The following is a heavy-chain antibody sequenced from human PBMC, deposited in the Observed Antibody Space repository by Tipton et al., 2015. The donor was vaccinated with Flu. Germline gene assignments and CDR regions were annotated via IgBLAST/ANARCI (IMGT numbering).Heavy chain of an antibody. CDR1: DGSISSSNYY. Sequence: TLSLTCTVSDGSISSSNYYWGWIRQPPGMGLEWIGIIYYSGITSYNPSLKSRVTIAVDTSKNQFSLQLSSVAAADTAVYYCARHVDRSWMLEFWGQGTLVTVSS. CDR2: IYYSGIT. V-gene: IGHV4-39*07. CDR3: ARHVDRSWMLEF. D-gene: IGHD3-10*01. J-gene: IGHJ4*02.